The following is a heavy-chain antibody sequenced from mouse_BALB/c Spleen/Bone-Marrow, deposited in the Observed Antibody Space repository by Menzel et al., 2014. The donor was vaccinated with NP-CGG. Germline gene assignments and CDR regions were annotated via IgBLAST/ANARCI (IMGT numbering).Heavy chain of an antibody. D-gene: IGHD1-1*01. CDR3: AILIPQTQFAY. CDR2: IDPANGNT. J-gene: IGHJ3*01. V-gene: IGHV14-3*02. CDR1: GFNIKDTY. Sequence: LSCTASGFNIKDTYMHWVKQRPEQGLEWIGRIDPANGNTKYDPKFQGKATITADTSSNTAYLQLSSLTSEDTAVYYCAILIPQTQFAYWGQGTLVTVSA.